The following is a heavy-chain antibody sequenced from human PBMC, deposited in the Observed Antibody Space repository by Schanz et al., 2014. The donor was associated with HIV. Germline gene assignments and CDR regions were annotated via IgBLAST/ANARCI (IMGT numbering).Heavy chain of an antibody. CDR2: IKQDGSEK. CDR1: GFTFSSSG. J-gene: IGHJ6*02. V-gene: IGHV3-7*01. Sequence: VQLVESGGGVVQPGRSLRLSCTASGFTFSSSGMHWVRQAPGKGLEWVANIKQDGSEKYYVDSVKGRFTISRDNAKNSLHLQMNSLRAEDTAVYYCARDLLGGSDGYYYYYGMDVWGQGTTVTVSS. D-gene: IGHD1-26*01. CDR3: ARDLLGGSDGYYYYYGMDV.